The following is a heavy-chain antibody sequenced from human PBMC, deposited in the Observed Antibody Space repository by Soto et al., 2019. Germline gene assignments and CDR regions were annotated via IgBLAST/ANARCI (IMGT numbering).Heavy chain of an antibody. D-gene: IGHD4-17*01. J-gene: IGHJ5*02. CDR3: ARETYGDYVGYFDP. CDR1: GCSLIGSSDY. CDR2: IHYSGST. V-gene: IGHV4-39*07. Sequence: PSETLSLTCTFSGCSLIGSSDYWGWIRQPPGKGLQWIGSIHYSGSTYYKLSLKSRVIISVDRSKNQFSLKVRSVTAADTAVYYCARETYGDYVGYFDPWGQGIQVTVSS.